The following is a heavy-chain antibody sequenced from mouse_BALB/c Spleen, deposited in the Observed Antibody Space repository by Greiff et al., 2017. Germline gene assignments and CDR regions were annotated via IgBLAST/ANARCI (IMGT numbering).Heavy chain of an antibody. CDR3: AREDSEGFAY. V-gene: IGHV1S81*02. CDR2: INPSNGRT. CDR1: GYTFTSYW. Sequence: QVQLQQPGAELVKPGASVKLSCKASGYTFTSYWMHWVKQRPGQGLEWIGEINPSNGRTNYNQKFKDKATLTADKSSSTAYMQLSSLTSEDSAVYYCAREDSEGFAYWGQGTLVTVSA. J-gene: IGHJ3*01.